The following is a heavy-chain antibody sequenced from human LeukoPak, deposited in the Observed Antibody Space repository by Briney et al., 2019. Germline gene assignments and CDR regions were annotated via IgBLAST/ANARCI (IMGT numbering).Heavy chain of an antibody. J-gene: IGHJ6*03. CDR2: IYYSGST. CDR1: GGSISSGDYY. Sequence: SQTLSLTCTVSGGSISSGDYYWSWIRQPPGKGLEWIGYIYYSGSTYYNPSLKSRVTISVDTSKNQFSLKLSSVTAADTAVYYCARELTGDDYYYYMDVWGKGTTVTVFS. CDR3: ARELTGDDYYYYMDV. V-gene: IGHV4-30-4*08. D-gene: IGHD7-27*01.